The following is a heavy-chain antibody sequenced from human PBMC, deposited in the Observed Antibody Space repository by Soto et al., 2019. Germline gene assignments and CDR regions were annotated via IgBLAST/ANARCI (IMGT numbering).Heavy chain of an antibody. CDR3: ARGSRLRYFDKPHAEYFQH. Sequence: PSETVSLTCTVSGDSLSTDYWWSWVRQPPGKGLEWIGEIHHSGITNYIQSLKSRVTISVDTSKNQFSLKLSSVTAADTAVYYCARGSRLRYFDKPHAEYFQHWGQGTLVTVSS. J-gene: IGHJ1*01. CDR2: IHHSGIT. D-gene: IGHD3-9*01. CDR1: GDSLSTDYW. V-gene: IGHV4-4*02.